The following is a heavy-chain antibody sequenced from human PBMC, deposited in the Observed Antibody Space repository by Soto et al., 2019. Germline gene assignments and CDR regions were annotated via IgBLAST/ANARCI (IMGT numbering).Heavy chain of an antibody. J-gene: IGHJ4*02. CDR2: IFHGGTT. CDR3: ARNPFDY. V-gene: IGHV4-4*02. CDR1: GGSISTDYW. Sequence: SETLSLTCAVSGGSISTDYWWSWVRQPPGKGLEWIGEIFHGGTTNYNPSLKSRVTISMDKSDNQFSLKLNSVTAADTGVYYCARNPFDYWGQGTLVTVSS.